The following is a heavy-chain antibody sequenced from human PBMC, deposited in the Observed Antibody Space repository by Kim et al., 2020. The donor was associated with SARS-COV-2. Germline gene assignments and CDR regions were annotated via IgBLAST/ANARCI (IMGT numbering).Heavy chain of an antibody. V-gene: IGHV3-11*06. CDR1: GFTFSDYY. CDR2: ISSSSSYT. J-gene: IGHJ4*02. D-gene: IGHD3-16*02. Sequence: GGSLRLSCAASGFTFSDYYMSWIRQAPGKGLEWVSYISSSSSYTNYADSVKGRFTISRDNAKNSLYLQMNSLRAEDTAVYYCARHVRNYDYVWGSHPLDYWGQGTLVTVSS. CDR3: ARHVRNYDYVWGSHPLDY.